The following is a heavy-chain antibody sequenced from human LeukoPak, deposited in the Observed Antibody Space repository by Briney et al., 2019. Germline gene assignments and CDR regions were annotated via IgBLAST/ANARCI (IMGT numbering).Heavy chain of an antibody. J-gene: IGHJ5*02. CDR1: GGTFSSYA. V-gene: IGHV1-69*05. Sequence: SVKVSCKASGGTFSSYAISWVRQAPGQGLEWMGRIIPIFGTANYAQKFQGRVTITTGESTSTAYMELSSLRSEDTAVYYCASLSSTSRSSPYNWFDPWGQGTLVTVSS. CDR3: ASLSSTSRSSPYNWFDP. CDR2: IIPIFGTA. D-gene: IGHD2-2*01.